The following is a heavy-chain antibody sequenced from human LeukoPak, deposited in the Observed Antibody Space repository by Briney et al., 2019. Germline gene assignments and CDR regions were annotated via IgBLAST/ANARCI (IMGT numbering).Heavy chain of an antibody. CDR1: GYSFTSYW. Sequence: GESLQISSKGSGYSFTSYWIGWVRQMPGKGLEWMGIIYPGDSDTRYSPSFQGQVTISADKSISTAYLQWSSLKASDTAMYYCARRREDTAMVRAFDIWGQETIDPVSS. V-gene: IGHV5-51*01. CDR3: ARRREDTAMVRAFDI. CDR2: IYPGDSDT. J-gene: IGHJ3*02. D-gene: IGHD5-18*01.